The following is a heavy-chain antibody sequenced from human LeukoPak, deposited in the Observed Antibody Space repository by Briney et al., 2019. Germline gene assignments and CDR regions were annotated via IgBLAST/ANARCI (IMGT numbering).Heavy chain of an antibody. J-gene: IGHJ4*02. CDR1: GGSISSFY. V-gene: IGHV4-59*01. CDR2: ISYSVTT. CDR3: ARYRVVPATMDFDY. Sequence: SETLSLTCTVSGGSISSFYWSWIRQPPGKGLEWIGYISYSVTTNYNPSLKSRVTISVDTSKNQFSLKLSSVTAADTAVYYCARYRVVPATMDFDYWGQGTLVSVSS. D-gene: IGHD2-2*01.